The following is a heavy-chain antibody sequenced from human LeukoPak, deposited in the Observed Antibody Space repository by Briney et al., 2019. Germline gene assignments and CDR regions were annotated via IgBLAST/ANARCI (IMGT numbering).Heavy chain of an antibody. J-gene: IGHJ4*02. CDR1: GYSISSGYY. D-gene: IGHD3-10*01. Sequence: SETLSLTCTVSGYSISSGYYWGWIRQPPGKGLEWIGSIYHSGSTYYNPSLKSRVTISVDTSKNQVSLKLSSVAAADTAVYYCARDLLTMVRGVTGAIFDYWGQGTLVTVSS. CDR3: ARDLLTMVRGVTGAIFDY. V-gene: IGHV4-38-2*02. CDR2: IYHSGST.